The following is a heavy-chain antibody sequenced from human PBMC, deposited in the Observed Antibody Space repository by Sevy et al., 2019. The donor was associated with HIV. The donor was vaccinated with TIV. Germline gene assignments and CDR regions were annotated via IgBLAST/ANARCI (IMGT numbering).Heavy chain of an antibody. Sequence: GGSLRLSYAASGFTFSSYWMSWVRQAPGKGLEWVANIKQGGTEKYYVDSVKGRFTISRDNAKNSLYLQMNSLRAEDTAVYYCARGYCSGGSCYYYYYGMDVWGQGTTVSVSS. J-gene: IGHJ6*02. CDR3: ARGYCSGGSCYYYYYGMDV. CDR2: IKQGGTEK. CDR1: GFTFSSYW. V-gene: IGHV3-7*01. D-gene: IGHD2-15*01.